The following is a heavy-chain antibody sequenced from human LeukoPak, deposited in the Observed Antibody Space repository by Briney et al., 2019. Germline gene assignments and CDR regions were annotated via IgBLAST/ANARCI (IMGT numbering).Heavy chain of an antibody. CDR3: AKIRAYCGGDCYTIFDY. Sequence: SETLSLTCAVYGGPFSGYYWSWIRQPPGKGLEWIGEMNHSGSTNYNPSLKSRVTISVDTSKNQFSLKLSSVTAADTAVYYCAKIRAYCGGDCYTIFDYWGQGTLVTVSS. J-gene: IGHJ4*02. V-gene: IGHV4-34*01. CDR1: GGPFSGYY. D-gene: IGHD2-21*02. CDR2: MNHSGST.